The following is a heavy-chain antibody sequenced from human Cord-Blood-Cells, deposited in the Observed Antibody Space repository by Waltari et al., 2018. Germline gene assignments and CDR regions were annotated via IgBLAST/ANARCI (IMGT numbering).Heavy chain of an antibody. CDR2: IYYSGST. CDR3: ARAQVRWYYGMDV. CDR1: GGSISSGDYY. Sequence: QVQLQESGPGLVKPSQTLSLTCTVSGGSISSGDYYWSWIRQPPGKGLEWIGYIYYSGSTYYNPSLKGRVTISVDTSKTQFSLKLSSVTSADTAVYYCARAQVRWYYGMDVWGQGTTVTVSS. D-gene: IGHD3-10*01. J-gene: IGHJ6*02. V-gene: IGHV4-30-4*08.